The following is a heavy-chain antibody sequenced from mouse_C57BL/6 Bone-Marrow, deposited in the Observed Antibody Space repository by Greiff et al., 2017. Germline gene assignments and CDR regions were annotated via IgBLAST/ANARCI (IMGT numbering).Heavy chain of an antibody. CDR2: IYPGSGST. Sequence: PGQGLEWIGDIYPGSGSTNYNEKFKSKATLTVDTSSSTAYMQLSSLTSEDSAVYYCAREGYYYGSTGFDYWGQGTTLTVSS. V-gene: IGHV1-55*01. J-gene: IGHJ2*01. D-gene: IGHD1-1*01. CDR3: AREGYYYGSTGFDY.